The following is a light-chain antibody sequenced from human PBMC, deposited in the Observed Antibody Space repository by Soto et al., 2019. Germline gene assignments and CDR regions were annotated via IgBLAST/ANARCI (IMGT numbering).Light chain of an antibody. Sequence: EIVLTQSPASLSLSPGERATLSCRASQSVDSYLVWYQQKPGQAPRLLIFGASNRAAGIPARFSGSGSETDFTLTINSLEPEDFVVYYCQQRSNWPITFGQGTRLEIK. CDR1: QSVDSY. V-gene: IGKV3-11*01. CDR2: GAS. CDR3: QQRSNWPIT. J-gene: IGKJ5*01.